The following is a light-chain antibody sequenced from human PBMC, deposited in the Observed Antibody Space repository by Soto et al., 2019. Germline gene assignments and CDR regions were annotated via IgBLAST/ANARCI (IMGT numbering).Light chain of an antibody. CDR1: SSDVGGYNY. CDR2: EVG. J-gene: IGLJ3*02. Sequence: QSALTQPASVSGSPGQSITISCTGTSSDVGGYNYVSWYQQHPGKAPKLMIYEVGNRPSGVSNRFSGSKSGITASLTISGLQAEDEADYYCSSYTSSSTLVFGGGTKVTVL. V-gene: IGLV2-14*01. CDR3: SSYTSSSTLV.